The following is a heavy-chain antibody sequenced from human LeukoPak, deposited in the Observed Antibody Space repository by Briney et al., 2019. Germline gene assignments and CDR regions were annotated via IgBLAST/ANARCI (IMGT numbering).Heavy chain of an antibody. CDR1: GFTFSTYA. D-gene: IGHD2-8*02. V-gene: IGHV3-23*01. CDR2: ITSSGDGT. J-gene: IGHJ4*02. CDR3: ATYRQVLLPFES. Sequence: GGSLRLSCAASGFTFSTYAMTWVRQAPGKGLEWVSSITSSGDGTSAADSVTGRFSISRDNSKSTLSLQMNSLRAEDTAIYYCATYRQVLLPFESWGQGTLVTVSS.